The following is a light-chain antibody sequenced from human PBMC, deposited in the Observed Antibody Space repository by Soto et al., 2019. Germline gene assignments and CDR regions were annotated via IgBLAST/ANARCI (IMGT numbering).Light chain of an antibody. J-gene: IGLJ1*01. V-gene: IGLV2-11*01. CDR1: SSDVGGYNY. Sequence: QSVLTQPRSVSGSPGQSVTISCTGTSSDVGGYNYVSWYQQHPGKAPKLMIYDVSERPSGVPDRFSGSKSGTTASLTISGLQAEDEADYYCCSYAGSYTYGFGTGTKVTVL. CDR2: DVS. CDR3: CSYAGSYTYG.